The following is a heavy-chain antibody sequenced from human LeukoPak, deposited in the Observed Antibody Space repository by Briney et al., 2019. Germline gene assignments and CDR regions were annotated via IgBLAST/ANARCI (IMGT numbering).Heavy chain of an antibody. CDR3: ARQTGSGLFTLP. V-gene: IGHV4-39*01. CDR2: IYYTGNT. J-gene: IGHJ4*02. Sequence: SETLSLTCTVSGVSISSSNSYWGWIRQPPGKGLEWIGSIYYTGNTYYNASLKSRVTISIDTSKNQISLRLTSVTTTDTAMYYCARQTGSGLFTLPGGQGTLVTVSS. CDR1: GVSISSSNSY. D-gene: IGHD3/OR15-3a*01.